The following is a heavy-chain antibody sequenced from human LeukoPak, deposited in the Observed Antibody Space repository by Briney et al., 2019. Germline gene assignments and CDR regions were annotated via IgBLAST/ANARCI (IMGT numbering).Heavy chain of an antibody. D-gene: IGHD4-23*01. Sequence: PSETLSLTCTVSGGSISSGVYYWTWIRQPAGKGLEWIGQIYTSGTTNYNPSLKSRVTISLDTSKNQFSLKLSSVTAADTAVYYCARGGLVRWYYFDYWGQGTLVTVSS. V-gene: IGHV4-61*09. J-gene: IGHJ4*02. CDR2: IYTSGTT. CDR1: GGSISSGVYY. CDR3: ARGGLVRWYYFDY.